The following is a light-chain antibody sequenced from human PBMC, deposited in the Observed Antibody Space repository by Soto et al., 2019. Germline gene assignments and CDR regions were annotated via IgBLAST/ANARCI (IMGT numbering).Light chain of an antibody. Sequence: DIVLTQSPGTRYLSPGARATLSCRARQSVSSGYLAWYQQRPGQAPGVLIYGASTRATGIPDRCSGSGSGTDFTLTISRLEPEAFAVYYCQQYGTSPWTFGQGTKVEI. V-gene: IGKV3-20*01. J-gene: IGKJ1*01. CDR1: QSVSSGY. CDR3: QQYGTSPWT. CDR2: GAS.